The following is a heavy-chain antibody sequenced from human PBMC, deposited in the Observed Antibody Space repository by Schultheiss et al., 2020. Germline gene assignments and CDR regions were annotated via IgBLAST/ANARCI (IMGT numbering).Heavy chain of an antibody. Sequence: GESLKISCAASGFTFSSFGMHWVRRAPGKGLEWVSVIWYDGSNKYYADSVKGRFTISRDNSKNTLYLQMNSLRAEDTAVYYCARFYTLYGMDVWGQGTTVTVSS. V-gene: IGHV3-33*08. J-gene: IGHJ6*02. CDR1: GFTFSSFG. CDR3: ARFYTLYGMDV. CDR2: IWYDGSNK. D-gene: IGHD2/OR15-2a*01.